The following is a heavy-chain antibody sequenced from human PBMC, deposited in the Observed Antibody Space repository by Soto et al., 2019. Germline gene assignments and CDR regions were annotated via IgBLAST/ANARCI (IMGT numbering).Heavy chain of an antibody. V-gene: IGHV3-73*02. D-gene: IGHD6-19*01. Sequence: EVQLVESGGGLVPPGGSLTLSCVASGLNFSDSVVHWVRQASGKGLEWVGRIRRKSNNYATAYAASVRGRFTVSRDDSKSTAYLQMNSLNIEDTAVYYCTRLGYSSGSRDYWGQGALVTVSS. CDR2: IRRKSNNYAT. CDR1: GLNFSDSV. J-gene: IGHJ4*02. CDR3: TRLGYSSGSRDY.